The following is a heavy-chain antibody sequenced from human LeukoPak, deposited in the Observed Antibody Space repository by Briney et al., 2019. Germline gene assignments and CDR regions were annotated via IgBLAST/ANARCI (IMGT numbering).Heavy chain of an antibody. D-gene: IGHD5-24*01. Sequence: SVKVSCKASGGTFSSYAISWVRQAPGQGLEWMGGIIPIFGTANYAQKFQGRVTITADESTSTAYMELSSLRSEDTAVYYCARSRDGYNPADLDYWGQGTLVTVSS. CDR1: GGTFSSYA. CDR3: ARSRDGYNPADLDY. V-gene: IGHV1-69*13. J-gene: IGHJ4*02. CDR2: IIPIFGTA.